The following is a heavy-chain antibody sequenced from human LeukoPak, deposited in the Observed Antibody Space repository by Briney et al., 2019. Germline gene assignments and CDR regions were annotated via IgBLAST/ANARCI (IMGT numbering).Heavy chain of an antibody. CDR3: AKGRYNWNDEIDY. J-gene: IGHJ4*02. CDR2: ISYDGSNK. V-gene: IGHV3-30*18. D-gene: IGHD1-1*01. CDR1: GFTFSSYG. Sequence: GGSLRLSCAASGFTFSSYGMHWVRQAPGKGLEWGAVISYDGSNKYYADSVKGRFTISRDNSKNMLYLQMNSLRAEDTAVYYCAKGRYNWNDEIDYWGQGTLVTVSS.